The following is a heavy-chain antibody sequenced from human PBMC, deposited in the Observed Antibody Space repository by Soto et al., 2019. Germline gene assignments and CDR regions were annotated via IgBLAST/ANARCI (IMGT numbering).Heavy chain of an antibody. D-gene: IGHD1-26*01. CDR1: GFSVSSNY. CDR3: ARPRPPPGTVGATSPLDP. Sequence: GGSLRLSCAISGFSVSSNYLSWVRQAPGKGLEWVSVHYSGGSTYYADSVQGRFTISRDKSNNTLYLQMRRVRAEDTAVYFCARPRPPPGTVGATSPLDPWGQGTQVTVSS. CDR2: HYSGGST. J-gene: IGHJ5*02. V-gene: IGHV3-53*01.